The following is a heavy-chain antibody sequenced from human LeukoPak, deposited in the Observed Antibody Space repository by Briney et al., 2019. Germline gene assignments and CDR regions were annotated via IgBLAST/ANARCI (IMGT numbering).Heavy chain of an antibody. CDR1: GGSISSGGYY. J-gene: IGHJ4*02. Sequence: SETLSLTCTVSGGSISSGGYYWSWIRQHPGKGLEWIGYTYYSGSTYYNPSLKSRVTISVDTSKNQFSLKLSSVTAADTAVYYCARFDIVLMVYAWDYWGQGTLVTVSS. CDR2: TYYSGST. CDR3: ARFDIVLMVYAWDY. D-gene: IGHD2-8*01. V-gene: IGHV4-31*03.